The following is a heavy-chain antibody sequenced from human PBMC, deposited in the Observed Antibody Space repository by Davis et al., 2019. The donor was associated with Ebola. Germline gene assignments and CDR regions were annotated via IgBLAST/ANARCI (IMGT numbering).Heavy chain of an antibody. CDR3: ARGDNTLDY. J-gene: IGHJ4*02. CDR1: DDSVKSYY. D-gene: IGHD5-18*01. Sequence: SETLSLTCRVFDDSVKSYYWSWIRQPPGKGLEWIGYISYTGSTSYNPSLNSRVTISVDTSKNQISLNLRSVTAADTALYYCARGDNTLDYWGQGTLVTVSS. V-gene: IGHV4-59*02. CDR2: ISYTGST.